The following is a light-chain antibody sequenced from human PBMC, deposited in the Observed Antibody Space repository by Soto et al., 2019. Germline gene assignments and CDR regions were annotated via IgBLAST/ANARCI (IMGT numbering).Light chain of an antibody. J-gene: IGKJ5*01. V-gene: IGKV3-11*01. CDR1: QSVSSY. Sequence: EIVLTQSPATLSLSPGERATLSCRASQSVSSYLAWYQQKPGQAPRLLIYDAFNRAAGIPARFSGSGSGTDFTLTISSLEPEDFAVYYCQHRSNWPITFGQGTRLDIK. CDR3: QHRSNWPIT. CDR2: DAF.